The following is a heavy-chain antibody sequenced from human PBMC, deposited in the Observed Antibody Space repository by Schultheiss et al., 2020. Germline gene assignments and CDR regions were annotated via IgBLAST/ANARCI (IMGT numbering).Heavy chain of an antibody. Sequence: SETLSLTCTVSGGSISSGGYYWSWIRQHPGKGLEWIGYIYHSGSTYYNPSLKSRVTISVDTSKNQFSLKLSSVTAADTAVYYCARDHGRYYDFWRPGVWFDPWGQGNLGTVSS. D-gene: IGHD3-3*01. CDR1: GGSISSGGYY. J-gene: IGHJ5*02. CDR3: ARDHGRYYDFWRPGVWFDP. CDR2: IYHSGST. V-gene: IGHV4-31*03.